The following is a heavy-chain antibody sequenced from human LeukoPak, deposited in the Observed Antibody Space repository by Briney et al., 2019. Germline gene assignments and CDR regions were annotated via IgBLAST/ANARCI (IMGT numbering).Heavy chain of an antibody. CDR1: GGSFSGYY. CDR2: INHSGST. V-gene: IGHV4-34*01. D-gene: IGHD5-12*01. J-gene: IGHJ4*02. CDR3: ARGSEVSRGGYGPTQYYFDY. Sequence: SETLSLTCAVYGGSFSGYYWSWIRQPPGKGLEWIGEINHSGSTNYNPSLKSRVTISVDTSKNQFSLKLSSVTAADTAVYYCARGSEVSRGGYGPTQYYFDYWGQGTLVTVSS.